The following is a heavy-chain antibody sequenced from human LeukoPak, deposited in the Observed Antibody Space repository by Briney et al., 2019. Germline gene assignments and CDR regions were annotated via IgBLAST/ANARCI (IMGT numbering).Heavy chain of an antibody. CDR3: ARRYRFFSYYYYMDV. J-gene: IGHJ6*03. D-gene: IGHD1-26*01. Sequence: GGSLRLSCAASGFTFSSYSMNWVRQAPGKGLEWVSYISSSSSTIYYADSVKGRFTISRDNAKNSLYLQMNSLRAEDTAVYYCARRYRFFSYYYYMDVWGKGTTVTVSS. V-gene: IGHV3-48*01. CDR2: ISSSSSTI. CDR1: GFTFSSYS.